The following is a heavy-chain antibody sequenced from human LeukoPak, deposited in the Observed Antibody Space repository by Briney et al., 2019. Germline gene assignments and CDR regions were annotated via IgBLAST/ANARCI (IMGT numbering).Heavy chain of an antibody. J-gene: IGHJ5*02. CDR3: AKDTLTGDGWFDP. V-gene: IGHV3-9*01. D-gene: IGHD7-27*01. CDR2: ISWNSGSI. Sequence: GGSLRLSCAASGFTFSSYWMHWVRQAPGKGLEWVSGISWNSGSIGYADSVKGRFTISRDNAKNSLYLQMNSLRAEDTALYYCAKDTLTGDGWFDPWGQGTLVTVSS. CDR1: GFTFSSYW.